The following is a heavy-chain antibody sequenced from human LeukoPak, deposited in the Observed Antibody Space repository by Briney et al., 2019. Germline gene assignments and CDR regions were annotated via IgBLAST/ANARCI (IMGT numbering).Heavy chain of an antibody. CDR2: IYTSGST. D-gene: IGHD3-3*01. J-gene: IGHJ3*02. CDR1: GGPISSGRYY. CDR3: ARDLFKPYYDFWSGVDI. V-gene: IGHV4-61*02. Sequence: SQTLSLTCTVSGGPISSGRYYWSWIRQPAGKGLEWIGRIYTSGSTNYNPSLNSRVTISVDTSKRQFSLKLSSVTAADTGVYDCARDLFKPYYDFWSGVDIWGQGTMVTVSS.